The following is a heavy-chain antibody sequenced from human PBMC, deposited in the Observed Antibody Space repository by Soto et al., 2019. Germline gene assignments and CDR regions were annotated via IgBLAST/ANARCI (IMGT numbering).Heavy chain of an antibody. V-gene: IGHV3-23*01. Sequence: QLGGSLRLSCAASGFTFSSYAMSWVRQAPGKGLEWVSAISGSGGSTYYADSVKGRFTISRDNSKNTLYLQMNSLRAEDTAVYYCAKDFDSSWFFDYWGQGTLVTVSS. CDR3: AKDFDSSWFFDY. D-gene: IGHD6-13*01. CDR2: ISGSGGST. J-gene: IGHJ4*02. CDR1: GFTFSSYA.